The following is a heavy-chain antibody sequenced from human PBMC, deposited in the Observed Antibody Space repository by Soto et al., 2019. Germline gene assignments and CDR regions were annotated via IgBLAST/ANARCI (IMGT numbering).Heavy chain of an antibody. Sequence: GGSLRLSCAASGFTFSSYWMHWVRQAPGKGLVWVSRINSDGSSTSYADSVKGRFTISRDNAKNTLYLQMNSLRAEDTAVYYCARDFPLLWFGESKSPFDYWGQGTLVTVSS. CDR3: ARDFPLLWFGESKSPFDY. J-gene: IGHJ4*02. D-gene: IGHD3-10*01. CDR1: GFTFSSYW. CDR2: INSDGSST. V-gene: IGHV3-74*01.